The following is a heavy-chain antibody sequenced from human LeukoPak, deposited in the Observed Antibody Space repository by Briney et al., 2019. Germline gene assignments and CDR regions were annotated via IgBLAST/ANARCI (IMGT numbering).Heavy chain of an antibody. Sequence: PSETLSLTCTVSGGXVSSGSDYWSWIRQPPGKGLEWIGYIYYSGSTNYNPSLKSRVTISVDTSKKQFSLKLSSVTAADTAVYYCARKHCSSAVCYGFDPWGQGTLVTVSS. CDR3: ARKHCSSAVCYGFDP. CDR2: IYYSGST. V-gene: IGHV4-61*01. CDR1: GGXVSSGSDY. J-gene: IGHJ5*02. D-gene: IGHD2-2*01.